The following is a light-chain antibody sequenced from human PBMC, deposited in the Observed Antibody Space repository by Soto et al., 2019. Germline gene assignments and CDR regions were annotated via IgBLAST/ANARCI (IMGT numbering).Light chain of an antibody. Sequence: EIVLTQSPGTLSLSPGERATLSCRASQSVSSNYLAWYQQKPGQAPRLLISGASSRATGIPDRFSGSGSGTDFTFTITRLEPEDFAVYYCQQYGTSLYTFGQGTKLEIK. CDR2: GAS. CDR3: QQYGTSLYT. J-gene: IGKJ2*01. V-gene: IGKV3-20*01. CDR1: QSVSSNY.